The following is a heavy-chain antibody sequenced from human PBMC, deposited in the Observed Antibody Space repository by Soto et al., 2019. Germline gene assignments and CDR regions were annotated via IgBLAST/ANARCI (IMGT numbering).Heavy chain of an antibody. V-gene: IGHV4-34*01. CDR1: GGSFSGYY. J-gene: IGHJ4*02. D-gene: IGHD3-22*01. CDR3: ARDQTEYYYDSSGYTPLAVDY. Sequence: SETLSLTCAVYGGSFSGYYWSWIRQPPGKGLEWIGEINHSGSTNYNPSLKSRVTISVDTSKNQFSLKLSSVTAADTAVYYCARDQTEYYYDSSGYTPLAVDYWGQGTLVTVAS. CDR2: INHSGST.